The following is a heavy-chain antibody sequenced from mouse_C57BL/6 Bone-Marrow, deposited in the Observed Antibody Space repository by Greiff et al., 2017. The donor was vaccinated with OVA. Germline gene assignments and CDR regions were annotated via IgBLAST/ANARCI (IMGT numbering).Heavy chain of an antibody. D-gene: IGHD2-5*01. CDR3: SRPRYSKRWYFDV. V-gene: IGHV5-4*03. Sequence: EVKLMESGGGLVKPGGSLKLSCAASGFTFSSYAMSWVRQTPEKRLEWVATSSDGGSYTYYPDNVKGRFTISRDNAKNNLYLQMSHLKSEDTAMYYCSRPRYSKRWYFDVWGTGTTVTVSS. CDR2: SSDGGSYT. J-gene: IGHJ1*03. CDR1: GFTFSSYA.